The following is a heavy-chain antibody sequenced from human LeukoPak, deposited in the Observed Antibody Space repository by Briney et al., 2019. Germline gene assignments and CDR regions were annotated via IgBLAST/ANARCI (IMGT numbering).Heavy chain of an antibody. CDR1: GGSVSSGSYY. D-gene: IGHD6-19*01. CDR3: ARLYSSGWYFDY. V-gene: IGHV4-61*01. J-gene: IGHJ4*02. CDR2: IYYSGST. Sequence: SETLSLTCTVSGGSVSSGSYYWSWIRQPPGKGLEWIGYIYYSGSTNYNPSLKSRVTISVDTSKNQFSLKLSSVTAADTAVYYCARLYSSGWYFDYWGQGTLVTVPS.